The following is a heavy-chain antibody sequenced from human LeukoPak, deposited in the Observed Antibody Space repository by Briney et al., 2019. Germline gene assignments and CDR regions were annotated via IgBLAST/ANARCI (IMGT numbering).Heavy chain of an antibody. Sequence: SVRVSCTASGGTFSSYAISWVRQAPGQGLEWMGRIIPILGIANYAQKFQGRVTITADKSTSTAYMELSSLRSEDTAVYYCARDLERCSGGSCYSGDYWGQGTLVTVSS. D-gene: IGHD2-15*01. CDR2: IIPILGIA. J-gene: IGHJ4*02. V-gene: IGHV1-69*04. CDR3: ARDLERCSGGSCYSGDY. CDR1: GGTFSSYA.